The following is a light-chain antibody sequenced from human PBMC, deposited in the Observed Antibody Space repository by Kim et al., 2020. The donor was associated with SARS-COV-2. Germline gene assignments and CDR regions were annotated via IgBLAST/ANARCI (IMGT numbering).Light chain of an antibody. CDR1: QTVVSNY. CDR2: GAS. V-gene: IGKV3-20*01. Sequence: SPGERATLSCRASQTVVSNYLAWYQHKPGRAPRLLISGASRRATGTPERFSGGGSGTDFTLTISRLEPEDCAVYYCQQYGNSPFTFGPGTKVDIK. CDR3: QQYGNSPFT. J-gene: IGKJ3*01.